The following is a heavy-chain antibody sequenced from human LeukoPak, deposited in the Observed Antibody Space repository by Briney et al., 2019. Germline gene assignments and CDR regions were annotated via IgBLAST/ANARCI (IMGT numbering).Heavy chain of an antibody. V-gene: IGHV4-61*01. D-gene: IGHD3-10*01. CDR2: IYYSGST. CDR1: GGSVSSGSYY. J-gene: IGHJ5*02. Sequence: SKTLSLTCTVSGGSVSSGSYYWSWIRQPPGKGLEWIGYIYYSGSTNYNPSLKSRVTISVDTSKNQFSLKLSSVTAADTAVYYCAREGVVRGANWFDPWGQGTLVTVSS. CDR3: AREGVVRGANWFDP.